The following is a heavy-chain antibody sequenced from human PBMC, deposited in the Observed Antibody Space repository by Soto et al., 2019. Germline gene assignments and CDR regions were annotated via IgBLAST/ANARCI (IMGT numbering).Heavy chain of an antibody. D-gene: IGHD2-15*01. CDR1: GYSFTSYA. J-gene: IGHJ5*02. V-gene: IGHV1-3*01. CDR3: ASRGDCSGGSCSWSGFDP. CDR2: INAGNGNT. Sequence: GTSVKLSCKACGYSFTSYAMHWVRQAPGQRLEWMGWINAGNGNTKYSQKFQGRVTITRDTSASTAYMELSSLRSEDTAVYYCASRGDCSGGSCSWSGFDPWGQGTLVTVSS.